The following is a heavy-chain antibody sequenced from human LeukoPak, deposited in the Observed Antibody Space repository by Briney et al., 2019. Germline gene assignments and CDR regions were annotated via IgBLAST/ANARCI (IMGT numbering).Heavy chain of an antibody. J-gene: IGHJ2*01. Sequence: GSLPLSSASSGFLLSSDLMTWVRPAPAKGLEWVAYIKQDGSEKNYVDSLKGRFTLCRDNAKKSLYLQMNSLRAEDTAVYYCARVSSSWYQDWYFDRWGRGTLVTVSS. CDR1: GFLLSSDL. V-gene: IGHV3-7*03. CDR3: ARVSSSWYQDWYFDR. CDR2: IKQDGSEK. D-gene: IGHD6-13*01.